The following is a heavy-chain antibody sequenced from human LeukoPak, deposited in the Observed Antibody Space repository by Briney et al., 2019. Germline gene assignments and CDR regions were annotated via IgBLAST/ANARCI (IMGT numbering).Heavy chain of an antibody. CDR1: GCTLRSYT. CDR2: ISSNKI. D-gene: IGHD6-19*01. J-gene: IGHJ1*01. V-gene: IGHV3-21*04. Sequence: GGSLRLSCAASGCTLRSYTMNWVRQAPGKGLEWVSSISSNKIYYADSVKGRFTISRDNAKNSLYLQMSSLRAEDTALYYCAKDRGQWLVKYFQYWGQGTLVTVSS. CDR3: AKDRGQWLVKYFQY.